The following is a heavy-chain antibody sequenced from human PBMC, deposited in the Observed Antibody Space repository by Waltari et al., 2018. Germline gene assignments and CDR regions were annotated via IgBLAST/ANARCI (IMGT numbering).Heavy chain of an antibody. CDR3: AKFGGGGYSGYDPHFGMDV. D-gene: IGHD5-12*01. CDR1: GFTFSSYA. J-gene: IGHJ6*02. Sequence: EVQLLESGGGLVQPGGSLRLSCAASGFTFSSYAMSWVRQAPGTGREWVSAISGSGGSTYYADSVKGRFTISRDNSKNTLYLQMNSLRAEDTAVYYCAKFGGGGYSGYDPHFGMDVWGQGTTVTVSS. V-gene: IGHV3-23*01. CDR2: ISGSGGST.